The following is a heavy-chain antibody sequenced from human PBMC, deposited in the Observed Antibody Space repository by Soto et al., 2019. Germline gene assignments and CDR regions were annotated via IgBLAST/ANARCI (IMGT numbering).Heavy chain of an antibody. CDR1: GFTFSSFW. D-gene: IGHD3-3*01. CDR3: ARDRITIFGVVIENYFDY. V-gene: IGHV3-30-3*01. CDR2: ISYDGSNK. J-gene: IGHJ4*02. Sequence: GGSLRLSCTASGFTFSSFWVHWVRQAPGKGLEWVAVISYDGSNKYYADSVKGRFTISRDNSKNTLYLQMNSLRAEDTAVYYCARDRITIFGVVIENYFDYWGQGTLVTVSS.